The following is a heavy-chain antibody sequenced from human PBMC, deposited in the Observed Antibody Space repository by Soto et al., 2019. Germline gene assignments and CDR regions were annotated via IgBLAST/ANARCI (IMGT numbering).Heavy chain of an antibody. V-gene: IGHV4-30-4*01. J-gene: IGHJ5*02. CDR1: GGSISSGDYY. D-gene: IGHD6-13*01. CDR2: IYYSGST. Sequence: QVQLQESGPGLVKPSQTLSLTCTVSGGSISSGDYYWSWIRQPPGKVLEWIGYIYYSGSTYYNPSLKSRVTISVDTSKNQFSLKLSSVTAADTAVYYCASGFIAAAGIDWFDPWGQGTLVTVSS. CDR3: ASGFIAAAGIDWFDP.